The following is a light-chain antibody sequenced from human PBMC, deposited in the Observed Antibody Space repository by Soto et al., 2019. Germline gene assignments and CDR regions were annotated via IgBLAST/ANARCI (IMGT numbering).Light chain of an antibody. J-gene: IGKJ4*01. CDR3: QQYYSAPLT. CDR2: WAS. Sequence: DIVMTQSPDSLAVSLGERATINCKSSRNILYSSNNKNYLAWYQQKPGQPPKLLIYWASTRESGVPDRFSGSGSGTEFTLTISSLQAEDVAVYYCQQYYSAPLTFGGGTKVESK. CDR1: RNILYSSNNKNY. V-gene: IGKV4-1*01.